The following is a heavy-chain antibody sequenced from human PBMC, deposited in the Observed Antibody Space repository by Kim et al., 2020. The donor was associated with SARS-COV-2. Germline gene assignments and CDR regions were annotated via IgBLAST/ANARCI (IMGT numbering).Heavy chain of an antibody. D-gene: IGHD6-19*01. CDR2: FCNTGST. Sequence: SETLSLTCTVSGGSSSSYCWSWIRQPPGKGLQWIGYFCNTGSTNYNPSLKSRPTLSVDTSKSQFSLKLSSVTAADTAVYYCARGRSSSGWFDYWGQGTLV. J-gene: IGHJ4*02. V-gene: IGHV4-59*01. CDR3: ARGRSSSGWFDY. CDR1: GGSSSSYC.